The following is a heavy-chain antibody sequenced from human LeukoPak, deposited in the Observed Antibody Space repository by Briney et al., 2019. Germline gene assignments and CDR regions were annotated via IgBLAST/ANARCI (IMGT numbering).Heavy chain of an antibody. D-gene: IGHD6-19*01. Sequence: GGSLRLPCAASGFTVSSNFMSWVRQAPGKGLEWVANIKQDGSEKYYVDSVKGRFTIPRDNAKNSPYLQMNSLRTEDTAVYYCARDVAGFDYWGQGTLVTVSS. CDR3: ARDVAGFDY. J-gene: IGHJ4*02. V-gene: IGHV3-7*03. CDR2: IKQDGSEK. CDR1: GFTVSSNF.